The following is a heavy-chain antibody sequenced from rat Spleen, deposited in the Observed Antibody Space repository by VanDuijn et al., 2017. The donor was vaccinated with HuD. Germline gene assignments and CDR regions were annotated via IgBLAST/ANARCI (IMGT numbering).Heavy chain of an antibody. J-gene: IGHJ3*01. Sequence: EVQLVESGGGLVQPGRSLKLSCSASGFTFSDYYMAWVRQAPTKGLEWVATISYDGSNTYHRDSVKGRFTISRDNVKNTLYLQVDSLRSEDTATYYCARGTRNYSSYGGFVYWGQGTLVTVSS. V-gene: IGHV5-7*01. CDR1: GFTFSDYY. CDR3: ARGTRNYSSYGGFVY. D-gene: IGHD1-2*01. CDR2: ISYDGSNT.